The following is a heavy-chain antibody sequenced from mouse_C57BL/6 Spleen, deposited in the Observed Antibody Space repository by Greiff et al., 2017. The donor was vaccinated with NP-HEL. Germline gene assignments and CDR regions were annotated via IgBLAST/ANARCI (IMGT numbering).Heavy chain of an antibody. J-gene: IGHJ3*01. CDR2: IHPNSGST. CDR3: ARSGAWFAY. D-gene: IGHD3-1*01. V-gene: IGHV1-64*01. Sequence: VQLQQSGAELVKPGASVKLSCKASGYTFTSYWMPWVKQRPGQGLEWIGMIHPNSGSTNYNEKFKSKATLTVDKSSSTAYMQLSSLTSEDSAVYYCARSGAWFAYWGQGTLVTVSA. CDR1: GYTFTSYW.